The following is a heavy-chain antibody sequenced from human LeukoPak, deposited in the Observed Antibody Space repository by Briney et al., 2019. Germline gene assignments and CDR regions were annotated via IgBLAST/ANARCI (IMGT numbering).Heavy chain of an antibody. CDR3: ASLSAQRRAVAGSRWFDP. Sequence: SGTLSLTCTVSGGSISSSSYYWGWIRQPPGKGLEWIGSIYYSGSTYYNLSLKSRVTISVDTSKNQFSLKLSSVTAADTAVYYCASLSAQRRAVAGSRWFDPWGQGTLVTVSS. J-gene: IGHJ5*02. CDR1: GGSISSSSYY. D-gene: IGHD6-19*01. V-gene: IGHV4-39*07. CDR2: IYYSGST.